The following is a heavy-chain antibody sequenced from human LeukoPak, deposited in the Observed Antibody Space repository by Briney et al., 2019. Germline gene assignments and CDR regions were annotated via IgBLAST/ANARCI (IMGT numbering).Heavy chain of an antibody. V-gene: IGHV4-38-2*01. CDR1: GYSISGGYY. CDR3: ARGRTAVADLHH. Sequence: SETLSPTCAVSGYSISGGYYWGWIRQPPGKGLEWIGSIYHSGSTYYNPSLKSRVTISVDTSKNQFSLKVSSVTAADTAMYYCARGRTAVADLHHWGQGTLVTVSS. D-gene: IGHD6-19*01. CDR2: IYHSGST. J-gene: IGHJ1*01.